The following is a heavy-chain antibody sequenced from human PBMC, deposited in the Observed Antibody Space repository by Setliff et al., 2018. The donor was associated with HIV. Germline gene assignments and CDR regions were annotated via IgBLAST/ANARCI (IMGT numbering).Heavy chain of an antibody. CDR1: GYSISSGYY. Sequence: PSETLSLTCGVSGYSISSGYYWGWIRQPPGKGLEWIGSIYHNGITYYNPSLKSRVTISVDTSRIQFSLKLTSVTAADTAVYKCVRHVWSDDFLVPGWFDSWSQGTLVTVSS. D-gene: IGHD3-3*01. J-gene: IGHJ5*01. V-gene: IGHV4-38-2*01. CDR2: IYHNGIT. CDR3: VRHVWSDDFLVPGWFDS.